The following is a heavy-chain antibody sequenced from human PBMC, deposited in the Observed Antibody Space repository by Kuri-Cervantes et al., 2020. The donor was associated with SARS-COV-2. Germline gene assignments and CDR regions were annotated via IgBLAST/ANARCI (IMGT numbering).Heavy chain of an antibody. V-gene: IGHV1-18*01. D-gene: IGHD2-2*02. J-gene: IGHJ5*02. CDR1: GYTFTSYG. CDR3: ATGPLYCSSTSCYTNWFDP. Sequence: ASVKVSCKASGYTFTSYGISWVRQAPGQGLEWMGWISAYNGNTNYAQKLQGRVTMTTDTSTSTAYMELRSLRSEDTAVYYCATGPLYCSSTSCYTNWFDPWGQGTLVTVSS. CDR2: ISAYNGNT.